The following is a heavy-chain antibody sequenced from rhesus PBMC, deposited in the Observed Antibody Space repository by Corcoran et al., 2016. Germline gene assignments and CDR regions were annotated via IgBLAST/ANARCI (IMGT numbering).Heavy chain of an antibody. CDR2: ISGRGGST. D-gene: IGHD5-24*01. Sequence: QVQLQESGPGLVKPSEALSLTCAVSGGSISSNFWTWIRPPPGKGLEWIGRISGRGGSTDCNPSRKSRVTRSTDTSKNHFSLKLSSVTAADTAVYDCARGPRYSGYTWGSWGQGVVVIVSS. CDR1: GGSISSNF. CDR3: ARGPRYSGYTWGS. V-gene: IGHV4-173*01. J-gene: IGHJ6*01.